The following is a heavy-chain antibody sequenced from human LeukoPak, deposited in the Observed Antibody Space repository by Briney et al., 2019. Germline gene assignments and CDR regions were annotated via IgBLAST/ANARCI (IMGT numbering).Heavy chain of an antibody. Sequence: PGGSLRLSCAASGFTFSSYAMSWVRQAPGKGLEWVSAISGSGGSTYYADSVKGRFTISRDNSKNTLYLQMNSLRAEDTAVYYCAKDQGREEWLLSWGAFDIWGQGTMVTVSS. CDR2: ISGSGGST. D-gene: IGHD3-3*01. J-gene: IGHJ3*02. CDR1: GFTFSSYA. V-gene: IGHV3-23*01. CDR3: AKDQGREEWLLSWGAFDI.